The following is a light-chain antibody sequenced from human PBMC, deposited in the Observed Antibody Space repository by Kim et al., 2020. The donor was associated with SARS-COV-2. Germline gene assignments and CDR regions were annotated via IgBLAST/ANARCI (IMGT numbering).Light chain of an antibody. Sequence: EVVLTQSPGTLSLSPGEGATLSCRASQSVDSYLAWFQQKPGQAPRLLIYDASKRATGIPARFSGSGSGTDFTLTISSLEPEDFAVYYCQQRNGGLIIFGQGTRLEIK. CDR3: QQRNGGLII. J-gene: IGKJ5*01. CDR2: DAS. CDR1: QSVDSY. V-gene: IGKV3-11*01.